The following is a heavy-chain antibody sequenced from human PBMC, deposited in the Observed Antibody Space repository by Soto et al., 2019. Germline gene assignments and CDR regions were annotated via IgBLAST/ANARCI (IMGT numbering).Heavy chain of an antibody. Sequence: QAPGKGLEWVAVISYDGSNKYYADSVKGRFTISRDNSKNTLYLQMNSLRAEDTAVYYCAKGISALSYVILTGYYEADYYYYG. D-gene: IGHD3-9*01. CDR3: AKGISALSYVILTGYYEADYYYYG. J-gene: IGHJ6*01. CDR2: ISYDGSNK. V-gene: IGHV3-30*18.